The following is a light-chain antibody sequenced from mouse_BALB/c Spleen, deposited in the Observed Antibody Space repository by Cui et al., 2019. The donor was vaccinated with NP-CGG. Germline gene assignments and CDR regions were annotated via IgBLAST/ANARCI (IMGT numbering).Light chain of an antibody. J-gene: IGLJ1*01. V-gene: IGLV1*01. CDR1: IGAVTTINY. CDR3: ALWYSNHWV. Sequence: QAVVSQESALTTSPGETVTLTCRSSIGAVTTINYANWVQEKPDHLFTGLIGGTNNRAPGVPARCSGSLIGDKAALTITGAQTEDEAIYFCALWYSNHWVFGGGTKLTVL. CDR2: GTN.